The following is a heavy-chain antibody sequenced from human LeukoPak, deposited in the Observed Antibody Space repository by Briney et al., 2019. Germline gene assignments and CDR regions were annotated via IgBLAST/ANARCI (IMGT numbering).Heavy chain of an antibody. CDR3: AKDPGHYFDY. CDR1: GFTFSSYA. CDR2: ISGSGDST. V-gene: IGHV3-23*01. D-gene: IGHD7-27*01. Sequence: GGSLRLSCAASGFTFSSYAMSWVRQAPGKGLEWVSAISGSGDSTYYADSVKGRFTISRDNSKNTLYLQMNSLRVEDTAVYYCAKDPGHYFDYWGQGTLVTVSS. J-gene: IGHJ4*02.